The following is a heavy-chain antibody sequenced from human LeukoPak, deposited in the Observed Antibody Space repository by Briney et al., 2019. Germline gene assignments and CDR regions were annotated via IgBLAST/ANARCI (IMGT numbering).Heavy chain of an antibody. D-gene: IGHD6-13*01. V-gene: IGHV5-10-1*01. Sequence: GGALRISCKGSGSRFTTYWISWGRPMPGKGLGWMGRIDPSDSYTKYSPSFQGHVTISADKSISTAYLQWSSLKASDTAMYYCAGLGIYSSSCWGQGTLVSVSS. CDR1: GSRFTTYW. CDR2: IDPSDSYT. CDR3: AGLGIYSSSC. J-gene: IGHJ4*02.